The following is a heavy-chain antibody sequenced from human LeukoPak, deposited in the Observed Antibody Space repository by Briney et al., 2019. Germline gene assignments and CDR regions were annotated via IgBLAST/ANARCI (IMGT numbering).Heavy chain of an antibody. Sequence: GGSLRLSCAASGFTFGTYWMNWVRQAPGKGLEWVANIKQDGSEKYYVDSVKGRFTLSRDSAKNSLYLQMNSLRAEDTAVYYCARAEWSNWYFDLWGRGTLVTVSS. CDR3: ARAEWSNWYFDL. CDR2: IKQDGSEK. J-gene: IGHJ2*01. V-gene: IGHV3-7*03. D-gene: IGHD3-3*01. CDR1: GFTFGTYW.